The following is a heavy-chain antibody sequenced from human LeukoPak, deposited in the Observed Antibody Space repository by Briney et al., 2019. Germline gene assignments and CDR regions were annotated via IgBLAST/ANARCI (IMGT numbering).Heavy chain of an antibody. V-gene: IGHV3-23*01. CDR1: GFTFSSYA. J-gene: IGHJ4*02. CDR3: AKDGVGAPYRGYFDY. CDR2: ISGSGGST. D-gene: IGHD1-26*01. Sequence: PGASLRLSCAASGFTFSSYAMSWVRQAPGKGLEWVSAISGSGGSTYYADSVKGRFTISRDNSKNTLYLQMNSLRAEDTAVYYCAKDGVGAPYRGYFDYWGQGTLVTVSS.